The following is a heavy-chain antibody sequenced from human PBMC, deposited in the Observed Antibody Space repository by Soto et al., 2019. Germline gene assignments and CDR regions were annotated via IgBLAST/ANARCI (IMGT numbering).Heavy chain of an antibody. J-gene: IGHJ6*02. CDR2: ISSSGSTI. Sequence: HPGGSLRLSCAASGFTFSSYEMNWVRQAPGKGLEWVSYISSSGSTIYYADSVKGRFTISRDNAKNSLYLQMNSLRAEDTAVYYCARSSTVLDYYYGMDVWGQGTTVTVSS. V-gene: IGHV3-48*03. CDR1: GFTFSSYE. D-gene: IGHD3-3*01. CDR3: ARSSTVLDYYYGMDV.